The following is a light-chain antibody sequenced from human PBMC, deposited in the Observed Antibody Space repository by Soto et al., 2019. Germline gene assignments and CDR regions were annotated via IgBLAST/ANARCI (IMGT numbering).Light chain of an antibody. CDR1: SSDIGGYY. CDR3: SSYTSSSSVI. J-gene: IGLJ2*01. Sequence: QSALTQPASVSGSPGPSITISCTGTSSDIGGYYVSWYQLHPGKPPKLMIYDVSIRPSGVSNRFSGSKSGNTASLTISGLQAEDETDYYCSSYTSSSSVIFGGGTKVTVL. CDR2: DVS. V-gene: IGLV2-14*03.